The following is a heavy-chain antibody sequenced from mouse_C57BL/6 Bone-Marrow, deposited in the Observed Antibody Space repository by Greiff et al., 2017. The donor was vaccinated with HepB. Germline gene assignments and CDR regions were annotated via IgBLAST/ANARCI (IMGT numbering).Heavy chain of an antibody. J-gene: IGHJ4*01. Sequence: DVKLQESGPGLVKPSQSLSLTCSVPGYSITSGYYWNWIRQFPGNKLEWMGYISYDGSNNYNPSLKNRISITRDTSKNQFFLKLNSVTTEDTATYYCARDGSGYGAMDYWGQGTSVTVSS. V-gene: IGHV3-6*01. CDR3: ARDGSGYGAMDY. CDR1: GYSITSGYY. D-gene: IGHD3-2*02. CDR2: ISYDGSN.